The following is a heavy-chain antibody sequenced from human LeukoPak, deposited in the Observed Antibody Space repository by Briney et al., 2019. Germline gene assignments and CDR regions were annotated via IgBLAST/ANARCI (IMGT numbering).Heavy chain of an antibody. CDR1: GGTFSSYA. Sequence: SVKVSCKASGGTFSSYAISWVRQAPGQGLEWMGGIIPIFGTANHAQKFQGRVTITTDESTSTAYMELSSLRSEDTAVYYCAREKAARRSYYFDYWGQGTLVTVSS. CDR2: IIPIFGTA. J-gene: IGHJ4*02. CDR3: AREKAARRSYYFDY. D-gene: IGHD6-6*01. V-gene: IGHV1-69*05.